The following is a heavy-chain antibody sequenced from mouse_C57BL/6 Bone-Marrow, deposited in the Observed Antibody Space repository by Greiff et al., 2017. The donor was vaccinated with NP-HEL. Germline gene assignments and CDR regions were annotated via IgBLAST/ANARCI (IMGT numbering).Heavy chain of an antibody. CDR2: IYPGSGST. J-gene: IGHJ3*01. D-gene: IGHD3-2*02. Sequence: VQLQQPGAELVKPGASVKMSCKASGYAFTSYWITWVKQRPGQGLEWIGDIYPGSGSTNYNEKFKSKATLTVDTSSSTAYMQLSSLTSEDSAVYYCALDSSGYGAWFAYWGQGTLVTVSA. CDR1: GYAFTSYW. CDR3: ALDSSGYGAWFAY. V-gene: IGHV1-55*01.